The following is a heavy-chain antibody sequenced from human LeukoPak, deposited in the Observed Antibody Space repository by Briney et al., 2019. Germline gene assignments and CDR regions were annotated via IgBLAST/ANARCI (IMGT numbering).Heavy chain of an antibody. J-gene: IGHJ5*02. CDR3: AKEVLPAYYYDSSFNWFDP. CDR1: GFTFSSYA. Sequence: GGSLRLSCAASGFTFSSYAMSWVRQAPGKGLEWVSAISGSGGSTYYGDSVKGRFTISRDNSKNTLYLQMNSLRAEDTAVYYCAKEVLPAYYYDSSFNWFDPWGQGTLVTVSS. V-gene: IGHV3-23*01. CDR2: ISGSGGST. D-gene: IGHD3-22*01.